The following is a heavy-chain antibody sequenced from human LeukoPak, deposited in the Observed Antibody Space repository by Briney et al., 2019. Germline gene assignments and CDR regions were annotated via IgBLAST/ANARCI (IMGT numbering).Heavy chain of an antibody. Sequence: PGGSLRLSCAGSGFTFSEHYMDWVRQAPGKGLEWVCRIRNKAYSYSTEYAASVKGRLTISRDESKNSLYLQRNSLKIEDTALYYCARVRGGSSWDLDYWGEGTLVTVPS. D-gene: IGHD6-6*01. V-gene: IGHV3-72*01. CDR1: GFTFSEHY. CDR2: IRNKAYSYST. CDR3: ARVRGGSSWDLDY. J-gene: IGHJ4*02.